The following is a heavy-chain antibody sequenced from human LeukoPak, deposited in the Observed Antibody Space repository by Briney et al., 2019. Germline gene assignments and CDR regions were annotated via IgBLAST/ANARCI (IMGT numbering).Heavy chain of an antibody. V-gene: IGHV4-59*01. CDR1: GGSISSYY. CDR3: AREASTYYYDSSGYYPNWFDP. D-gene: IGHD3-22*01. CDR2: IYYTWST. Sequence: SETLALTCTVSGGSISSYYWSWIRQPPGKGLEWIGHIYYTWSTSHNPSLKSRITISVDPSKNQFSLRLSSVTAADTAVYYCAREASTYYYDSSGYYPNWFDPWGQGTLVTVSS. J-gene: IGHJ5*02.